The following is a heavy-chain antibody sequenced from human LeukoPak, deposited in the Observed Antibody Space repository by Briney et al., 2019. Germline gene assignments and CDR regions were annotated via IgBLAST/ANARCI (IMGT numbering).Heavy chain of an antibody. CDR1: GGSISSYY. Sequence: SETLSLTCTVSGGSISSYYWSWIRQPPGKGLEWIGYIYTSGSTNYNPSLKSRVTISVDTSKNQFSLKLSSVTAADTAVYYCARYHEYRLLNWYFDLWGRGTLVTVSS. D-gene: IGHD2-2*01. V-gene: IGHV4-4*09. CDR2: IYTSGST. CDR3: ARYHEYRLLNWYFDL. J-gene: IGHJ2*01.